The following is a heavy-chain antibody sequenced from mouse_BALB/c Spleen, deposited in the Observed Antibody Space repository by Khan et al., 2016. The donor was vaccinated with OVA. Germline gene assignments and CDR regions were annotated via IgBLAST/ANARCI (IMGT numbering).Heavy chain of an antibody. CDR3: ARQPYYHYNIMDY. Sequence: QVQLQQSGPGLVAPSQSLSITCTISGFSLTNYGVHWVRQPPGKGLEWLVVIWRDGSTTYNSALKSRLTISKDNSKSQVFLKMNSLQTDDTAVYVCARQPYYHYNIMDYWGQGTSVTVSS. CDR2: IWRDGST. D-gene: IGHD2-10*01. J-gene: IGHJ4*01. CDR1: GFSLTNYG. V-gene: IGHV2-6-1*01.